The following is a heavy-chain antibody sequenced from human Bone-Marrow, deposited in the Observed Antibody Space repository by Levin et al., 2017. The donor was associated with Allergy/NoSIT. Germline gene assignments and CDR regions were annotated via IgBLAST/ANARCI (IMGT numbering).Heavy chain of an antibody. CDR1: GFTFSSYA. V-gene: IGHV3-23*01. CDR3: AKVGGYSSSPRGDAFDI. D-gene: IGHD6-6*01. CDR2: ISGSGGST. J-gene: IGHJ3*02. Sequence: LSLTCAASGFTFSSYAMSWVRQAPGKGLEWVSAISGSGGSTYYADSVKGRFTISRDNSKNTLYLQMNSLRAEDTAVYYCAKVGGYSSSPRGDAFDIWGQGTMVTVSS.